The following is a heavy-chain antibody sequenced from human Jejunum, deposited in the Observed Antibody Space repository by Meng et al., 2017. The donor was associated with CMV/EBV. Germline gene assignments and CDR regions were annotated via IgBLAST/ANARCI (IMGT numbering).Heavy chain of an antibody. V-gene: IGHV2-5*02. CDR2: IYWDDEK. D-gene: IGHD6-19*01. J-gene: IGHJ5*02. Sequence: ITCQWPGPTLVKPTPTLTLTCSFSGFSLTTNGAGVGWIRRPPGKALEWLALIYWDDEKHYSPSLESRLSIMKDTSKNRVVLIMTDVDPVDTATYYCAYRRGGGSGWNWFGPWGQGILVTVSS. CDR3: AYRRGGGSGWNWFGP. CDR1: GFSLTTNGAG.